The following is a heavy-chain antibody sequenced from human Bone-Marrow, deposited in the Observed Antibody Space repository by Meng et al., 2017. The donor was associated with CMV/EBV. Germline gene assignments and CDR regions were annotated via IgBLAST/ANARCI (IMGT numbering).Heavy chain of an antibody. CDR1: GYRLTSYG. CDR2: INPYTGST. V-gene: IGHV1-18*01. CDR3: ARSSPWYFDFWSGPDY. D-gene: IGHD3-3*01. Sequence: ASVKVSCKASGYRLTSYGINWVRQAPGQGLEWMGWINPYTGSTDYLQKFQDRVTMTTDTSTSTAYMELRSLRSDDTAVYYCARSSPWYFDFWSGPDYWGQGTLVPSPQ. J-gene: IGHJ4*02.